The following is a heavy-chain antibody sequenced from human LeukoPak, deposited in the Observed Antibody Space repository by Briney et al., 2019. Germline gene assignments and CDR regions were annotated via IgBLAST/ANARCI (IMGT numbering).Heavy chain of an antibody. Sequence: GASVKVSCKVSGYTLTELSMHWVRQAPGKGLEWMGGFDPEDGETIYAQKFQGRVTMTEDTSTDTAYTELSSLRSEDTAVYYCATAALLRFLPTNWFDPWGQGTLVTVSS. CDR3: ATAALLRFLPTNWFDP. J-gene: IGHJ5*02. D-gene: IGHD3-3*01. CDR1: GYTLTELS. V-gene: IGHV1-24*01. CDR2: FDPEDGET.